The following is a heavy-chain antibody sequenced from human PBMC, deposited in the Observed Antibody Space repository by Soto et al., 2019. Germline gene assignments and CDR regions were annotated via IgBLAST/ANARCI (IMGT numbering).Heavy chain of an antibody. D-gene: IGHD2-2*01. Sequence: GGSLRLSCAASGFTFSRYSMNWVRQAPGKGLEWVSSISSSGTYIYYADSMKGRFTISRDNAKNSLFLQMNSLRAEDTAVYYCARGALCSTTNCFGSGGFDIWGQGTMVTVSS. CDR1: GFTFSRYS. CDR2: ISSSGTYI. V-gene: IGHV3-21*01. CDR3: ARGALCSTTNCFGSGGFDI. J-gene: IGHJ3*02.